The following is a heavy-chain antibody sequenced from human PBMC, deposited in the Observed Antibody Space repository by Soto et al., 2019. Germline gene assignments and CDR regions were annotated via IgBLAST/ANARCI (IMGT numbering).Heavy chain of an antibody. J-gene: IGHJ6*02. CDR3: ARDYGVVPAANYYYYGMDV. CDR1: GYTFTSYC. V-gene: IGHV1-18*01. CDR2: ISAYNGNT. D-gene: IGHD2-2*01. Sequence: ASVKVSCKASGYTFTSYCISWVRQAPGQGLEWMGWISAYNGNTNYAQKLQGRVTMTTDTSTSTAYMELRSLRSDDTAVYYCARDYGVVPAANYYYYGMDVWGQGTTVTVSS.